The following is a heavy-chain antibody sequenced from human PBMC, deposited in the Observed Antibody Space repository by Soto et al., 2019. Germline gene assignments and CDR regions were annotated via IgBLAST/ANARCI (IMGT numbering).Heavy chain of an antibody. D-gene: IGHD3-22*01. J-gene: IGHJ2*01. CDR1: GYTFTSYA. Sequence: GASVKVSCKASGYTFTSYAMHWVRQAPGQRLEWMGWINAGNGNTKYSQKFQGRVTITRDTSASTAYMELSSLRSEDTAVYYCARAPYYYDSSGYYPNWYFDLWGRGTLVTVS. CDR2: INAGNGNT. V-gene: IGHV1-3*01. CDR3: ARAPYYYDSSGYYPNWYFDL.